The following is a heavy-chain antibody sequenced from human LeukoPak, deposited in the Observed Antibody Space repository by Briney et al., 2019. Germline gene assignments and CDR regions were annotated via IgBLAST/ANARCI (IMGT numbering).Heavy chain of an antibody. CDR3: ARGSYDSSGYRLDY. V-gene: IGHV4-31*03. J-gene: IGHJ4*02. Sequence: PSETLSLTCTVSGGSISSGGYYWSWIRQHPGKGLEWIGYIYYSGSTYYNPSLKSRVPISVDTSKNQFSLKLSSVTAADTAVYYCARGSYDSSGYRLDYWGQGTLVTVSS. D-gene: IGHD3-22*01. CDR1: GGSISSGGYY. CDR2: IYYSGST.